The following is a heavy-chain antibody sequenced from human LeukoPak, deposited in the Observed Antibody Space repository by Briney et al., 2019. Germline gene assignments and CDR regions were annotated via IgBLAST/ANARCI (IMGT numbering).Heavy chain of an antibody. J-gene: IGHJ4*02. CDR3: ARAQGGLRYFDWLLYPYFDY. V-gene: IGHV1-2*02. CDR1: GYTFTGYY. Sequence: GASVKVSCKASGYTFTGYYMHWVRQAPGQGLEWMGWINPNSGGTNYAQKFQGRVTMTRDTSISTAYMELSRLRSDDTAVYYCARAQGGLRYFDWLLYPYFDYWGQGTLVTVSS. D-gene: IGHD3-9*01. CDR2: INPNSGGT.